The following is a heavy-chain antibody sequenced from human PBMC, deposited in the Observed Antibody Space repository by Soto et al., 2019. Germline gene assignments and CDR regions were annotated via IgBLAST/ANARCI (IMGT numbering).Heavy chain of an antibody. D-gene: IGHD2-2*01. Sequence: QVQLVQSGAEVQKPGSSVKVSCKSSGGTFGSYAISWVRQAPGQGLEWMGGAIPIFGTPHYAQKFHGKVTNTAHIPTSTAYLEQSSLKPADTAVYYCAKNRCTISIQEEDAIWDQGTLVTVSS. V-gene: IGHV1-69*06. CDR3: AKNRCTISIQEEDAI. J-gene: IGHJ4*02. CDR1: GGTFGSYA. CDR2: AIPIFGTP.